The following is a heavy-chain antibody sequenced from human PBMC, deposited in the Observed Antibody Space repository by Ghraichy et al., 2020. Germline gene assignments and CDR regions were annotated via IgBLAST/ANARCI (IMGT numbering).Heavy chain of an antibody. J-gene: IGHJ4*02. CDR2: ISAYNGNT. CDR1: GYTFTSYG. V-gene: IGHV1-18*01. D-gene: IGHD3-3*01. CDR3: ARARTPFTIFGVVSDDY. Sequence: ASVKVPCKASGYTFTSYGISWVRQAPGQGLEWMGWISAYNGNTNYAQKLQGRVTMTTDTSTSTAYMELRSLRSDDTAVYYCARARTPFTIFGVVSDDYWGQGTLATVSS.